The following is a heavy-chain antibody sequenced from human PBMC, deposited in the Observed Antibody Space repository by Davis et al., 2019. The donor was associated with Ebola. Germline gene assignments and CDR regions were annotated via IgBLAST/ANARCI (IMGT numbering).Heavy chain of an antibody. CDR2: ISVDKGNT. CDR3: ARGGGSTQSGIDY. CDR1: GYTSTNYG. V-gene: IGHV1-18*01. Sequence: ASVKVSCKASGYTSTNYGITWVRQAPGQGLEWVGWISVDKGNTNYVQKLQGRVTLTTDTSTSTAYMELRSLRPDDTAVYYCARGGGSTQSGIDYWGQGTLVTVSS. J-gene: IGHJ4*02. D-gene: IGHD3-10*01.